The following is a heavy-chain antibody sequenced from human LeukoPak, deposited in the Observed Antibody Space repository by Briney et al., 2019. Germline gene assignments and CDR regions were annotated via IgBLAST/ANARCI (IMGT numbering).Heavy chain of an antibody. V-gene: IGHV3-48*03. CDR1: GFTFSSYE. D-gene: IGHD6-13*01. J-gene: IGHJ4*02. CDR2: ISSSGSTI. Sequence: HSGGSLRLSCAASGFTFSSYEMNWVGQAPGKGLEWVSYISSSGSTIYYADSVKGRFTISRDNAKNSLYLQMNSLRAEDTAVYYCARLEQHNFDYWGQGTLVTVSS. CDR3: ARLEQHNFDY.